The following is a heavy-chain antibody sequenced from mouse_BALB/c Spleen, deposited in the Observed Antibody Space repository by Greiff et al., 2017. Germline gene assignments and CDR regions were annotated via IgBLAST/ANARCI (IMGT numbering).Heavy chain of an antibody. CDR2: ISYDGSN. CDR3: ARGTPTMMTDY. CDR1: GYSITSGYY. D-gene: IGHD2-4*01. J-gene: IGHJ3*01. Sequence: ESGPGLVKPSQSLSLTCSVTGYSITSGYYWNWIRQFPGNKLEWMGYISYDGSNNYNPSLKNRISITRDTSKNQFFLKLNSVTTEDTATYYCARGTPTMMTDYWGQGTLVTVSA. V-gene: IGHV3-6*02.